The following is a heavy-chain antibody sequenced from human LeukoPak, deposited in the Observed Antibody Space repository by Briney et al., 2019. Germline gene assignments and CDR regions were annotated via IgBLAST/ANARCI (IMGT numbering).Heavy chain of an antibody. J-gene: IGHJ3*02. Sequence: GASVKVSCKASGGTFSSYAISWVRQAPGQGLEWMGGIIPIFGTANYAQKFQGRVTITADESTSTAYMELNSLRAEDTAVYYCARDGRRAFDIWGQGTMVTVSS. CDR2: IIPIFGTA. CDR3: ARDGRRAFDI. CDR1: GGTFSSYA. V-gene: IGHV1-69*13.